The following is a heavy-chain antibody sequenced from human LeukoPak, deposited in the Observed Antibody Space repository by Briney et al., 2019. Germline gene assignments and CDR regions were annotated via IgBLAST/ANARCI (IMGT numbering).Heavy chain of an antibody. CDR2: VYFSGST. J-gene: IGHJ4*02. CDR3: ARHSDRLGTTDV. CDR1: GGSISSYY. D-gene: IGHD1-26*01. Sequence: PSETLSLTCTVSGGSISSYYWSWIRQPPGKGLEWIGNVYFSGSTYDSPSLKSRVGMSVDTSKNQFSLTLKSVTAADTAVYYCARHSDRLGTTDVWGQGVLVTVSS. V-gene: IGHV4-59*04.